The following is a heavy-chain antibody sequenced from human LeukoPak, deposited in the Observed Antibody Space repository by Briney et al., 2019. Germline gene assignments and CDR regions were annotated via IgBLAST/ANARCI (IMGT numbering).Heavy chain of an antibody. J-gene: IGHJ5*02. CDR2: IYYTGST. CDR1: GDSIGYYY. D-gene: IGHD6-6*01. CDR3: ARLMQLGSVWFDP. V-gene: IGHV4-59*01. Sequence: PSETLSLTCTVSGDSIGYYYWSWIRQPPGKGLEWIGYIYYTGSTDYNPSLKGRVTISVDTSKDQFSLKLSSVTAADTAVYYCARLMQLGSVWFDPWGQGTLVTVSS.